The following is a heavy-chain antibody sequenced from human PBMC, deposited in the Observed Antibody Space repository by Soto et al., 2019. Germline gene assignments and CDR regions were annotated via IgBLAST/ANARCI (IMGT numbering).Heavy chain of an antibody. CDR2: MNPNSGNT. D-gene: IGHD3-22*01. J-gene: IGHJ5*02. CDR1: GYTFTSYD. CDR3: ARGYFYDSSGFEGWFDP. V-gene: IGHV1-8*01. Sequence: ASVKVSCKASGYTFTSYDMNWVRQATGQGLEWMGWMNPNSGNTGYAQKFQGRVTMTRNTSISTAYMELSSLRSEDTDVYYCARGYFYDSSGFEGWFDPSGHGTLASVS.